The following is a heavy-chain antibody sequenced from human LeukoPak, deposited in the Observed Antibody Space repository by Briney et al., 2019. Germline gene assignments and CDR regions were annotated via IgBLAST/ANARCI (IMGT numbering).Heavy chain of an antibody. CDR1: GFTFSNFE. Sequence: PGGSLRLSCAVSGFTFSNFEMNWVRQAPGKGLEWVSHIDTSATSMHYADSVKGRFTISRDNAKNSLFLQMNSLRAEDTAVYYCVTDRRGVMDFDFCGQGTLVTVSS. CDR3: VTDRRGVMDFDF. D-gene: IGHD2-2*03. CDR2: IDTSATSM. V-gene: IGHV3-48*03. J-gene: IGHJ4*02.